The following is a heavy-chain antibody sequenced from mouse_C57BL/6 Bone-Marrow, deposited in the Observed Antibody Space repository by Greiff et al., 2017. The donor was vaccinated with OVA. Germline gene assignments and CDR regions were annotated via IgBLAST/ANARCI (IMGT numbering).Heavy chain of an antibody. V-gene: IGHV1-18*01. J-gene: IGHJ3*01. D-gene: IGHD2-3*01. Sequence: VQLQQSGPELVKPGASVKIPCKASGYTFTDYNMDWVKQSHGKSLEWIGDINPNNGGTIYNQKFKGKATLTVDKSSSTAYMELRSLTSEDTAVYYCASLYDGYPSWFAYWGQGTLATVSA. CDR1: GYTFTDYN. CDR3: ASLYDGYPSWFAY. CDR2: INPNNGGT.